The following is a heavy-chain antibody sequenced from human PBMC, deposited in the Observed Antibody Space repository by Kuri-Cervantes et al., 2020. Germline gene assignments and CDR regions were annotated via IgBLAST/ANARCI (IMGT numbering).Heavy chain of an antibody. V-gene: IGHV4-39*01. Sequence: SETLSLTCAVYGGSFSSYYWGWIRQPPGKGLEWIGSIYYSGSTYYNPSLKSRVTISVDTSKNQFSLKLSSVTAADTAVYYCARKGNYYGSGSYYWNWFDPWGQGTLVTVSS. CDR1: GGSFSSYY. CDR2: IYYSGST. J-gene: IGHJ5*02. CDR3: ARKGNYYGSGSYYWNWFDP. D-gene: IGHD3-10*01.